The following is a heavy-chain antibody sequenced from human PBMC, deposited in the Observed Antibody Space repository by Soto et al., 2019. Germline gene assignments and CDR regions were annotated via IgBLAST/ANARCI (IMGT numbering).Heavy chain of an antibody. Sequence: VKVSCKASGGTFSSYAISWVRQAPGQGLEWMGGIIPIFGTANYAQKFQGRVTITADGSTSTAYMELSSLRSEDTAVYYCARCIAVVRTPQGDWFDPWGQGTLVTVSS. D-gene: IGHD6-19*01. V-gene: IGHV1-69*01. J-gene: IGHJ5*02. CDR1: GGTFSSYA. CDR3: ARCIAVVRTPQGDWFDP. CDR2: IIPIFGTA.